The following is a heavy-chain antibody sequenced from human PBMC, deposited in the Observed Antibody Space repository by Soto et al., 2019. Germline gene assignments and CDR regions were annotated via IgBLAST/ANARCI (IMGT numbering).Heavy chain of an antibody. CDR3: AKTYSSSPGPHY. J-gene: IGHJ4*02. Sequence: GSLRLSCAASGFTFSSYGMHWVRQAPGKGLEWVAVISYDGSNKYYADSVKGRFTISRDNSKNTLYLQMNSLRAEDTAVYYCAKTYSSSPGPHYWGQGTLVTVSS. CDR1: GFTFSSYG. CDR2: ISYDGSNK. D-gene: IGHD6-6*01. V-gene: IGHV3-30*18.